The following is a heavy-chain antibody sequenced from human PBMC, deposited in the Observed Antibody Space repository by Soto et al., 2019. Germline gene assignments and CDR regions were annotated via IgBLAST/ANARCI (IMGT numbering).Heavy chain of an antibody. CDR2: IYYSGST. CDR1: GGSISSYY. J-gene: IGHJ4*02. Sequence: QVQLQESGPGLVKPSETLSLTCTVSGGSISSYYWSWIRQPPGKGLEWIGYIYYSGSTNYNPSLKSRVTISVDTSKNQFSLKLSSVTAADTAVYYCASFDWDLQFGYWGQGTLVTVSS. V-gene: IGHV4-59*01. CDR3: ASFDWDLQFGY. D-gene: IGHD3-9*01.